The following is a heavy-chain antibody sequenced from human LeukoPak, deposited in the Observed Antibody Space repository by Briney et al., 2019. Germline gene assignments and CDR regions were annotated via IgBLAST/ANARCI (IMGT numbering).Heavy chain of an antibody. CDR3: ARGIGSYVPSVFDY. CDR2: ISSSSSYI. CDR1: GFTFSSYS. J-gene: IGHJ4*02. V-gene: IGHV3-21*01. D-gene: IGHD1-26*01. Sequence: PGGSLRLSCAASGFTFSSYSMNWVRQAPGKGLEWVSSISSSSSYIYYADSVKGRFTISRDKAKNSLYLQMNSLRAEDTAVYYCARGIGSYVPSVFDYWGQGTLVTVSS.